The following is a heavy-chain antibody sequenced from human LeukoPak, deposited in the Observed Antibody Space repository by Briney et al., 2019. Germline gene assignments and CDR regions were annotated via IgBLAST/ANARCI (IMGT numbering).Heavy chain of an antibody. J-gene: IGHJ4*02. D-gene: IGHD6-6*01. V-gene: IGHV3-11*01. CDR2: ISSSGSTI. CDR1: GFTFSDYY. Sequence: RGSLRLSCAASGFTFSDYYMSWIRQAPGKGLEWVSYISSSGSTIYYADSVKGRFTISRDNAKNSLYLQMNSLRAEDTAVYYCARQSSSDSRDYWGQGTLVTVSS. CDR3: ARQSSSDSRDY.